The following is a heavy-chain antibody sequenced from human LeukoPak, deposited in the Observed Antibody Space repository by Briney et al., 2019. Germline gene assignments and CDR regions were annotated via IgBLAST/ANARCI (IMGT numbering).Heavy chain of an antibody. CDR2: IYYSGST. J-gene: IGHJ4*02. Sequence: PSETLFLTCTVSGGSISSYYWSWIRQPPGKGLEWIGYIYYSGSTNYNPSLKSRVTISVDTSKNQFSLKLSSVTAADTAVYYCARGGGTDDFDYWGQGTLVTVSS. CDR3: ARGGGTDDFDY. D-gene: IGHD1-1*01. V-gene: IGHV4-59*01. CDR1: GGSISSYY.